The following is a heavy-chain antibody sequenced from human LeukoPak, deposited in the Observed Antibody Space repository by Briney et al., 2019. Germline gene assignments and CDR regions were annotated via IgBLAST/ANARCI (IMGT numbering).Heavy chain of an antibody. V-gene: IGHV4-4*02. D-gene: IGHD6-13*01. CDR3: ARRVHSSSWSSYFDY. CDR2: IYHSGST. CDR1: GGSISSSNW. Sequence: PSGTLSLTCAVSGGSISSSNWWSWVRQPPGKGLEWIGEIYHSGSTSSNPSLRSRVTISVDKSKNQFSLKLSSVTAADTAVYYCARRVHSSSWSSYFDYWGQETLVTVSS. J-gene: IGHJ4*02.